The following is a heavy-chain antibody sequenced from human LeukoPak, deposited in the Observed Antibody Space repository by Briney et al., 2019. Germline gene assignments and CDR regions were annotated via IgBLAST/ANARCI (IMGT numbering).Heavy chain of an antibody. J-gene: IGHJ4*02. CDR1: GFTFSSYS. D-gene: IGHD5-18*01. Sequence: PGGSLRLSCAASGFTFSSYSMNWVRQAPGKGLEWVSSISSSSSYIYYADSVKGRFTISRDNAKNSLYLQMNSLRAEDTAVYYCARVARGYSYGYDFDYWGQGTLVTVSS. CDR2: ISSSSSYI. CDR3: ARVARGYSYGYDFDY. V-gene: IGHV3-21*01.